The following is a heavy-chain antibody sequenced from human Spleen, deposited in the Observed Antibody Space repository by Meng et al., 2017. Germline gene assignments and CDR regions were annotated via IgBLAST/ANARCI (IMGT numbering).Heavy chain of an antibody. CDR2: MNPNSGNT. D-gene: IGHD3-3*01. V-gene: IGHV1-8*01. CDR3: ARTNLEWLSPSGYYYYGMDV. Sequence: ASVKVSCKASGYTFTSYDINWVRQATGQGLEWMGWMNPNSGNTGYAQKFQGRVTMTRNTSISTAYMELSSLRSEDTAVYYCARTNLEWLSPSGYYYYGMDVWGQGTTVTVSS. CDR1: GYTFTSYD. J-gene: IGHJ6*02.